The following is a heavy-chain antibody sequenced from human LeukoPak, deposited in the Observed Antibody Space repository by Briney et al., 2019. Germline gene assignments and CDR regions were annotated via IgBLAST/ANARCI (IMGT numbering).Heavy chain of an antibody. Sequence: PGGSLRLSCAASGFTFSSYAMSWVRQAPGKGLEWVSVIYSGGSTYYADSVKGRFTISRDNSKNTLYLQMNSLRAEDTAVYYCAIYDFWSGYYDYWGQGTLVTVSS. CDR1: GFTFSSYA. V-gene: IGHV3-66*01. D-gene: IGHD3-3*01. J-gene: IGHJ4*02. CDR3: AIYDFWSGYYDY. CDR2: IYSGGST.